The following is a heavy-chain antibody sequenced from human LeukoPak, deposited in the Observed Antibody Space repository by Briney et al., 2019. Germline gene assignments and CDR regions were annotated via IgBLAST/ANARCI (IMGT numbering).Heavy chain of an antibody. CDR1: GFTFSSSA. CDR3: ARGGQWLIHSLQH. Sequence: GGSLRLSCAASGFTFSSSAMHWVRQAPGKGLEWVAVISYDGSNKYYADSVKGRFTISRDDSENTLYLQMNSLRPEDTAVYYCARGGQWLIHSLQHWGPGTLVNVSS. D-gene: IGHD6-19*01. V-gene: IGHV3-30-3*01. J-gene: IGHJ1*01. CDR2: ISYDGSNK.